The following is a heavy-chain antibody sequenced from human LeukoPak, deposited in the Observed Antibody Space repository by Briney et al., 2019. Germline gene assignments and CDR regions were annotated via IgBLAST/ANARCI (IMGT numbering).Heavy chain of an antibody. J-gene: IGHJ4*02. CDR2: INWNGGST. Sequence: GSLRLSCAASGFTFDDYGMSWVRQAPGKGPEWVSGINWNGGSTGYADSVKGRFTISRDNAKNSLYLQMNSLRAEDTALYHCARVRAGSGDFDFDYWGQGTLVTVSS. D-gene: IGHD4-17*01. CDR1: GFTFDDYG. CDR3: ARVRAGSGDFDFDY. V-gene: IGHV3-20*01.